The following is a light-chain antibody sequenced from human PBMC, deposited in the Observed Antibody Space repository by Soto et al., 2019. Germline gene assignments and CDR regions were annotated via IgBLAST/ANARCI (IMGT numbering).Light chain of an antibody. CDR1: GSDVVAYNY. J-gene: IGLJ1*01. CDR3: SSYTTTATLHV. V-gene: IGLV2-14*01. Sequence: QSALTQPASVSGSPGQSITLSFTGTGSDVVAYNYVSCYQHHPDKAPKLLIYELSNRPSAVSTRFSCSKSGNTASLKISGLQAEDEADYFCSSYTTTATLHVFATGTKVTVL. CDR2: ELS.